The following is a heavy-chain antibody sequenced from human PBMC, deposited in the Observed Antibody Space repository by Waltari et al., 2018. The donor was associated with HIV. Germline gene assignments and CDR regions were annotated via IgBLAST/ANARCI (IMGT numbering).Heavy chain of an antibody. CDR3: ARERDYGDRFAFDI. J-gene: IGHJ3*02. CDR2: IYSGGST. Sequence: EVQLVESGGGLVQPGGSLRLSCAASGFTVSSNYMSWVRQAPGKGLEWVSVIYSGGSTYYADSVKGRFTISRDNSKNTLYLQMNSLRAEDTAVYYCARERDYGDRFAFDIWGQGTMVTVSS. CDR1: GFTVSSNY. D-gene: IGHD4-17*01. V-gene: IGHV3-66*02.